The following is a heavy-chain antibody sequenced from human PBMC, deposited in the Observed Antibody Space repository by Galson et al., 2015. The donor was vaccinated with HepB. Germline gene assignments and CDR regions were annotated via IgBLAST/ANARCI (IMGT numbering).Heavy chain of an antibody. J-gene: IGHJ4*02. Sequence: SLRLSCAASGFTFSHSWMHWVRQSPGKGLVWVSRIHPDGSSTSYADSVKGRFTISRDNARNTLHLQLNSPTDEDTALYFCVSTNWGAPYYWGQGTLVTVSS. CDR2: IHPDGSST. CDR3: VSTNWGAPYY. D-gene: IGHD7-27*01. V-gene: IGHV3-74*01. CDR1: GFTFSHSW.